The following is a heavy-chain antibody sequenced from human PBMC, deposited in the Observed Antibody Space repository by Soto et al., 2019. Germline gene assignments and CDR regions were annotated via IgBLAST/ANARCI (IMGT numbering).Heavy chain of an antibody. CDR3: ARGGGGYFFDY. D-gene: IGHD2-15*01. J-gene: IGHJ4*02. Sequence: PSETLSLTCTVSSGSISSYYWSWIRQPPGKGLEWIGYIYYSGITDYNPSLKSRVTISVDTSKSQFSLKLSSVTAADTAVYYCARGGGGYFFDYWGQGTLVTVSS. CDR1: SGSISSYY. V-gene: IGHV4-59*01. CDR2: IYYSGIT.